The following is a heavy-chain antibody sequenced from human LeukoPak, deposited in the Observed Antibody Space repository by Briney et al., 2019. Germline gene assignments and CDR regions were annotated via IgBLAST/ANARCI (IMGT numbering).Heavy chain of an antibody. V-gene: IGHV3-23*01. J-gene: IGHJ2*01. Sequence: GGSLRLSCAASGFTLSSHAMNWIRQAPGKGLEWVSSISGSGSSTFYADSVRGRFTISRDNSKNTLHLHVNSLSAEDTAVYFCAKTFVGSSSWYLDLWGRGTLVTVSS. CDR1: GFTLSSHA. CDR2: ISGSGSST. CDR3: AKTFVGSSSWYLDL. D-gene: IGHD1-26*01.